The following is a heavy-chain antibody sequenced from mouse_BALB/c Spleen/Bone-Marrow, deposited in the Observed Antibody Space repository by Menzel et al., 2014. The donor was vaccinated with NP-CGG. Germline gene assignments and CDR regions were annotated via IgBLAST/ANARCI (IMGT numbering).Heavy chain of an antibody. CDR2: IYPGGGYT. V-gene: IGHV1-63*02. J-gene: IGHJ4*01. CDR3: ARDMITTRAMDY. D-gene: IGHD2-4*01. Sequence: QVQLQQPGAELVRPGTSVKISCKASGYTFTNYWLSWVKQRPGHGLEWIGDIYPGGGYTDYNEKFKGKATLTADTSSSTAYMQLSSLTSEDSAVYFCARDMITTRAMDYWGQGTSVTVSS. CDR1: GYTFTNYW.